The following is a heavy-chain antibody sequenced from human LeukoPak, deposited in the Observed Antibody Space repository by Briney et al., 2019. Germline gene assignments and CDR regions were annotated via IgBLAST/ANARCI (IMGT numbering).Heavy chain of an antibody. D-gene: IGHD3-9*01. V-gene: IGHV3-64D*09. CDR1: GFTFSSYA. CDR3: VKDAGLRYFDWLLYFDY. CDR2: ISSNGGST. J-gene: IGHJ4*02. Sequence: PGGSLRLSCSASGFTFSSYAMHWVRQAPGKGLEYVSAISSNGGSTYYADSVKGRFTISRDNSKNTLYLQMSSLRAEDTAVYYCVKDAGLRYFDWLLYFDYWGQGTLVTASS.